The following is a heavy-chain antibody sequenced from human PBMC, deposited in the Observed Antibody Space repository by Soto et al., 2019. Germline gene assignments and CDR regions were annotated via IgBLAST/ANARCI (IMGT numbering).Heavy chain of an antibody. V-gene: IGHV4-59*01. J-gene: IGHJ3*02. Sequence: PSETLSLTCTVSGGSISSYYWSWIRQPPGKGLEWIGYIYCSGSTDYNPSLKSRVTISVDTSKNQFSLKLSSVTAADTAVYYCARTITFGGVIVRPWAFDIWGQGTMVTVSS. CDR3: ARTITFGGVIVRPWAFDI. CDR1: GGSISSYY. CDR2: IYCSGST. D-gene: IGHD3-16*02.